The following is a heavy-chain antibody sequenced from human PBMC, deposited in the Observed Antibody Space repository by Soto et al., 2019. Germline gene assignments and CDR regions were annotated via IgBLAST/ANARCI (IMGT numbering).Heavy chain of an antibody. V-gene: IGHV1-8*01. J-gene: IGHJ6*02. CDR1: GYTFTSYD. CDR3: ARGKLWLHYYYYGMDV. D-gene: IGHD5-18*01. CDR2: MNPNSGNT. Sequence: QVQLVQSGAEVKKPGASVKVSCKASGYTFTSYDINWVRQATGQGLEWMGWMNPNSGNTGYAQKFQGRVTVTRNTSISTAYMELSSLRSEDTAVYYCARGKLWLHYYYYGMDVWGQGTTVTVSS.